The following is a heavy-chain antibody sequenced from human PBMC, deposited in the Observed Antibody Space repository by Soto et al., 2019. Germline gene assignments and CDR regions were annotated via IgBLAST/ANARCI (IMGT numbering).Heavy chain of an antibody. CDR2: IWYDGSNK. V-gene: IGHV3-33*01. J-gene: IGHJ4*02. CDR3: ARDDGGGTLDY. D-gene: IGHD3-16*01. Sequence: QVQLVESGGGVVQPGRSLRLSCAASGFNFSSYGMHWVRQAPGKGLEWVAVIWYDGSNKYYADSVKGRFTISRDNSKNTLYLQMNSLRAEDTAVYYCARDDGGGTLDYWGQGTLVTVSS. CDR1: GFNFSSYG.